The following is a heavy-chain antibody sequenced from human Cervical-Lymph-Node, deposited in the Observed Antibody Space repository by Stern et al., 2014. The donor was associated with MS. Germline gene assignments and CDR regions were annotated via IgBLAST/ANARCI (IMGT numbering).Heavy chain of an antibody. CDR3: AREVTIFGNDY. V-gene: IGHV3-21*01. J-gene: IGHJ4*02. Sequence: EMQLVESGGGLVKPGGSLRLSCAASGFTFSSYSMNWVRQAPGKGLAWVSSISSSSSYIYYADSVKGRFTISRDNAKNSLYLQMNSLRAEDTAVYYCAREVTIFGNDYWGQGTLVTVSS. CDR2: ISSSSSYI. CDR1: GFTFSSYS. D-gene: IGHD3-3*01.